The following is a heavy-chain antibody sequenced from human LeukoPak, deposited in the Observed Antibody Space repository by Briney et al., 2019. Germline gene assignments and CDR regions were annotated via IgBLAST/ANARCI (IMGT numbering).Heavy chain of an antibody. J-gene: IGHJ5*02. CDR2: IYTGDSDT. D-gene: IGHD4-17*01. V-gene: IGHV5-51*01. CDR3: ARADYGDVFVKNTNGWFVP. CDR1: GNNFPSHW. Sequence: GESPKTSLNGPGNNFPSHWNGWVPQIPGKGLELRGIIYTGDSDTRYSPSFQGQVTISADKSISTAYLQWSSLKAWDTAVYYCARADYGDVFVKNTNGWFVPRGQGAPVTVS.